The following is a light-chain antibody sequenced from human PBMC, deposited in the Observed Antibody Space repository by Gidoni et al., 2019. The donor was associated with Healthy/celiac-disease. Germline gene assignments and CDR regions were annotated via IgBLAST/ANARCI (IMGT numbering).Light chain of an antibody. CDR3: MQALQTPPYT. CDR2: LGS. V-gene: IGKV2-28*01. CDR1: QSLMHSNGYNY. J-gene: IGKJ2*01. Sequence: DNGMTQSPLALPVTPGEPASISCRSSQSLMHSNGYNYLDWYRQKPGQSPQLLIYLGSNRASGVPYRFSGSGSGTDFTLNISRVEAEDVGVYYCMQALQTPPYTFGQGTKLEIK.